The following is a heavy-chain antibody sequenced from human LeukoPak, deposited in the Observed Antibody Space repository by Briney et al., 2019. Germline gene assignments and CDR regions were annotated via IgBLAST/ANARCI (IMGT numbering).Heavy chain of an antibody. CDR1: GGSISSSSNY. J-gene: IGHJ4*02. CDR3: ARQPVAATYFDY. V-gene: IGHV4-61*05. CDR2: IYYTGSS. Sequence: SETLSLTCTVSGGSISSSSNYWSWIRQPPGKGLELIAYIYYTGSSNYNPSLKSRVTISVDTSKNPFSLILSSVTAADTAAYYCARQPVAATYFDYWGQGTLVTVSS. D-gene: IGHD6-19*01.